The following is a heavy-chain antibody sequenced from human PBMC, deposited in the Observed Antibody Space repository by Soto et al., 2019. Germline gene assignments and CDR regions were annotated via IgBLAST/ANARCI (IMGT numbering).Heavy chain of an antibody. CDR2: INSDGSST. Sequence: PGGSLRLSCAASGFTFSSYWMHWVRQAPGKGLVWVSRINSDGSSTSYADSVKGRFTISRDNAKNTLYLQMNSLRAEDTAVNYCAREKKWELIHLSTYYYYYGMDVWGQGTTVTVSS. V-gene: IGHV3-74*01. J-gene: IGHJ6*02. CDR3: AREKKWELIHLSTYYYYYGMDV. CDR1: GFTFSSYW. D-gene: IGHD1-26*01.